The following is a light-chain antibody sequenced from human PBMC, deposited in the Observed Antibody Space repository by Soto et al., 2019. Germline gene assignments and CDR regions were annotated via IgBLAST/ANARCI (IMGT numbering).Light chain of an antibody. CDR1: QSVVYRDGNAY. V-gene: IGKV2-30*01. J-gene: IGKJ1*01. Sequence: VVMTQSPPSLPVTLGQPASISCRSSQSVVYRDGNAYLNWCQQRPGQSPRRLIYTVSNRDSGVADRFSGDGSGTESKLKISWVEAEDVVIDYCMHGTHWPPTFGQGTKVEL. CDR3: MHGTHWPPT. CDR2: TVS.